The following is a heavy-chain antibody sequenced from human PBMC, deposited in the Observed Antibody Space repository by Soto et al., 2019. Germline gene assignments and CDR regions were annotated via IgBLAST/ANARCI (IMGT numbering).Heavy chain of an antibody. CDR2: IYYSGST. D-gene: IGHD2-15*01. V-gene: IGHV4-39*02. J-gene: IGHJ3*02. CDR3: AREDCSGGSCYPGWLSGAFDI. CDR1: GGSIRSSSYY. Sequence: PSETLSLTCTVSGGSIRSSSYYWGWIRQPPGKGLEWIGSIYYSGSTYYNPSLKSRVTISVDTSKNQFSLKLSSVTAADTAVYYCAREDCSGGSCYPGWLSGAFDIWGQGTMVT.